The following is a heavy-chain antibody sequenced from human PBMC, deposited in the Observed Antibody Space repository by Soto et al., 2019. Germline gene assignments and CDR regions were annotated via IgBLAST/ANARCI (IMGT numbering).Heavy chain of an antibody. V-gene: IGHV3-30*18. CDR2: ISYDGSNK. D-gene: IGHD2-15*01. CDR1: GFTFSSYG. CDR3: AKDRSLLPAYCSGGSCYGPFDP. J-gene: IGHJ5*02. Sequence: QVQLVESGGGVVQPGRSLRLSCAASGFTFSSYGMHWVRQAPGKGLEWVAVISYDGSNKYYADSVKGRFTISRDNSKNTLYLQMNNLRAEDTAVYYCAKDRSLLPAYCSGGSCYGPFDPWGQGTLVTVSS.